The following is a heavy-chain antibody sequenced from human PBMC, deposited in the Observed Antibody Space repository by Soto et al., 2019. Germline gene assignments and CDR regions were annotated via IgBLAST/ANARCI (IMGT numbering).Heavy chain of an antibody. V-gene: IGHV3-74*01. D-gene: IGHD6-13*01. CDR1: GFLFISNW. CDR3: ARGIGFSAQDY. Sequence: WGSLRLSCAASGFLFISNWIHLFRQAPCKGLVWVSRISGDLSSTDYADSVKGRFTISRDNAKNTLYLQMDSLRADDTAVYFCARGIGFSAQDYWGQGTLVTVSS. J-gene: IGHJ4*02. CDR2: ISGDLSST.